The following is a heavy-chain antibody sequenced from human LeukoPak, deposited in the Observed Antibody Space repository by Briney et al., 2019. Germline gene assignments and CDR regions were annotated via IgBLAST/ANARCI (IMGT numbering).Heavy chain of an antibody. Sequence: PSETLSLTCTVSGGSISSGDYYWSWIRQPPGKGLEWIGYIYYSGSTYYNPSLKSRVTISVDTSKNQFSLKLSSVTAADTAVYYCAGGYCGGGSCRTFYFDYWGQGALVTVSS. V-gene: IGHV4-30-4*08. CDR3: AGGYCGGGSCRTFYFDY. CDR2: IYYSGST. CDR1: GGSISSGDYY. D-gene: IGHD2-15*01. J-gene: IGHJ4*02.